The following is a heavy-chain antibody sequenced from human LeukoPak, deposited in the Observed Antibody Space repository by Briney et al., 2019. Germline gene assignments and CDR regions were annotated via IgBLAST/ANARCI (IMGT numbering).Heavy chain of an antibody. CDR1: GLTFSSYG. CDR2: IRYDGSNK. D-gene: IGHD6-19*01. CDR3: PTPPYSSSWFDP. Sequence: GGSLRLSCAASGLTFSSYGMHWVRQAPGKGLEWVAFIRYDGSNKYYADSVKGRFTISRDNSKNTLYLQMNSLRAEDTAVYYCPTPPYSSSWFDPWGQGTLVTVSS. V-gene: IGHV3-30*02. J-gene: IGHJ5*02.